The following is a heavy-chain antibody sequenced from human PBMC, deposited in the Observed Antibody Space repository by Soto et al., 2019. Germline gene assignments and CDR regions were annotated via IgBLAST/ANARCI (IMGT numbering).Heavy chain of an antibody. CDR3: ARSRTMVRGVPYYYGMDV. CDR2: IYPGDSDT. D-gene: IGHD3-10*01. V-gene: IGHV5-51*01. CDR1: GYSFTSCW. Sequence: GESLKISCKGSGYSFTSCWIGWVRQMPGKGLEWMGIIYPGDSDTRYSPSFQGQVTISADKSISTAYLQWSSLKASDTAMYYCARSRTMVRGVPYYYGMDVWGQGTTVTVSS. J-gene: IGHJ6*02.